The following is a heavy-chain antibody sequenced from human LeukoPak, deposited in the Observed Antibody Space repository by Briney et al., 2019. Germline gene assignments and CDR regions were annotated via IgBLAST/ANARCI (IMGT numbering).Heavy chain of an antibody. CDR3: GRDLDLIKPDY. CDR2: INSDGSST. CDR1: GFTFSNYW. D-gene: IGHD2-8*01. Sequence: PGGSLRLSCAASGFTFSNYWMHWVRQAPVKGLVWVSRINSDGSSTSYADSVKGRFTISRDNAKNTVYLQMNSLRAEDTAVYYCGRDLDLIKPDYWGQGTLVTVSS. V-gene: IGHV3-74*01. J-gene: IGHJ4*02.